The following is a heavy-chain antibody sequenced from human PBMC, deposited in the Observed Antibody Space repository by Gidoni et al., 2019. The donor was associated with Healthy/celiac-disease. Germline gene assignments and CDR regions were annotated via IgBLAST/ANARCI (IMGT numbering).Heavy chain of an antibody. D-gene: IGHD1-26*01. CDR2: INPSVGST. CDR1: GYTFTNYY. V-gene: IGHV1-46*01. J-gene: IGHJ4*02. CDR3: ARGSGTFTKALDY. Sequence: QVQLVQSGAEVKKPGASVKVACTASGYTFTNYYIHWVRQAPGQGLEWMGIINPSVGSTNYAQKFQDRVTMTRDTSTSTVYMELSSLRSEDTAVYYCARGSGTFTKALDYWGQGTLVTVSS.